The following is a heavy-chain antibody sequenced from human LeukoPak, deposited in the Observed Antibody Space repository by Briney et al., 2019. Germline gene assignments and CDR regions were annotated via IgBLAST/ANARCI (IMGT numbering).Heavy chain of an antibody. D-gene: IGHD3-3*01. CDR1: GFAFTEYY. V-gene: IGHV1-2*02. CDR3: ARNDGVV. J-gene: IGHJ4*02. Sequence: ASVKVSCKASGFAFTEYYMHWVRQAPGQGLEWMGWTNPNSGGAHYAPKFQGRVTMTTDTSITTAYMELSRLKFDDTAVYYCARNDGVVWGQGTLVTVSS. CDR2: TNPNSGGA.